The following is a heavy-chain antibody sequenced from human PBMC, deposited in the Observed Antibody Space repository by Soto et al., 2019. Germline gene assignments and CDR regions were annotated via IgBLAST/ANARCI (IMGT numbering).Heavy chain of an antibody. D-gene: IGHD3-16*01. CDR2: IGTRHDA. CDR1: GFTFSASD. CDR3: ARQASYWHGGGGWFDP. Sequence: EVQLVESGGGLVQPGGSLRLSCAASGFTFSASDMHWVRQATGKGLEWVSAIGTRHDAYYADSVKGRFTTSRENAKKSLYLQMNSLRAEETAVYYCARQASYWHGGGGWFDPWGQGILVTVSS. J-gene: IGHJ5*02. V-gene: IGHV3-13*01.